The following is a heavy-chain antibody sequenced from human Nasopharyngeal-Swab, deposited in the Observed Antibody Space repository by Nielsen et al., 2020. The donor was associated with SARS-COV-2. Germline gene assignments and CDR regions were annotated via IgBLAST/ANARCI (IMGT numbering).Heavy chain of an antibody. V-gene: IGHV3-7*01. CDR3: AREGSDSSGPGEYYYFYMDV. Sequence: GESLKISCPAPGFPFSNYWMTWVRQAPGKGLEWVATIEDYGSEKYYVDSVKGRFTISRDNAKNSLYLQMSSLRAEDTAVYYCAREGSDSSGPGEYYYFYMDVWGKGTTVTVSS. CDR2: IEDYGSEK. J-gene: IGHJ6*03. CDR1: GFPFSNYW. D-gene: IGHD6-19*01.